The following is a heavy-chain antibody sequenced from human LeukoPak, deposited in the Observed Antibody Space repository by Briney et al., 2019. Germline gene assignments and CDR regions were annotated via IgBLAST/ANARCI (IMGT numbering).Heavy chain of an antibody. CDR2: IYYSGST. CDR3: ATVFVVRGALTFDY. D-gene: IGHD3-10*01. Sequence: SETLSLTCTVSGGSISSSSYYWGWIRQPPGKGLEWIGSIYYSGSTYYNPSLKSRVTISVDTSKNQFSLKLSSVTAADTAVYYCATVFVVRGALTFDYWGQGTLVTVSS. J-gene: IGHJ4*02. V-gene: IGHV4-39*07. CDR1: GGSISSSSYY.